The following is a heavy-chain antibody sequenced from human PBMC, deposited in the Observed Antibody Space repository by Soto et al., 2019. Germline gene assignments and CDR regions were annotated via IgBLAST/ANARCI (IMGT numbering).Heavy chain of an antibody. V-gene: IGHV3-30-3*01. D-gene: IGHD3-16*01. CDR1: GFTFSSYA. CDR2: ISYDGSNK. J-gene: IGHJ6*02. CDR3: ARVMIRSGDYYYYGMDV. Sequence: PGGSLRLSCAASGFTFSSYAMHWVRQAPGKGPEWVAVISYDGSNKYYADSVKGRFTISRDNSKNTLYLQMNSLRAEDTAVYYCARVMIRSGDYYYYGMDVWGQGTTVTVSS.